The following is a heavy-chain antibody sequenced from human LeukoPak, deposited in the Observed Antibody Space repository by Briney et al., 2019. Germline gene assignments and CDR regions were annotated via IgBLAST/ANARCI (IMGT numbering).Heavy chain of an antibody. Sequence: ASVKVSCKASGYSFTGHYMHWVRQAPGQGLEWMGWINPKSGGTNYAQKFQGRVTMTRDTSISTAYMDMSSLRSDDTAVYYCARGQVVRGPIPDVWGKGTTVTVSS. CDR3: ARGQVVRGPIPDV. CDR2: INPKSGGT. CDR1: GYSFTGHY. J-gene: IGHJ6*04. V-gene: IGHV1-2*02. D-gene: IGHD3-10*01.